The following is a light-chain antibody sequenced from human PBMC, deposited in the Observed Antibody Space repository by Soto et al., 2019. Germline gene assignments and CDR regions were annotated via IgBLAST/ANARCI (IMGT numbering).Light chain of an antibody. V-gene: IGKV3-20*01. Sequence: EIVMTQCPATLSVSAGERATLSCRAIQSVSNNYLAWYQQKPGQAPRLLIYGASNRATGIPDRFSGSGSGTDFTLTISRLEPEDFAVYYCQQYGSSPPWTFGQGTKVDI. CDR3: QQYGSSPPWT. J-gene: IGKJ1*01. CDR2: GAS. CDR1: QSVSNNY.